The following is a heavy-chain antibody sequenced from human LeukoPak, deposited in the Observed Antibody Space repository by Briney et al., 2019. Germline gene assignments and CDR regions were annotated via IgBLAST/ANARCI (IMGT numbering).Heavy chain of an antibody. CDR1: GFTFDDYA. CDR2: ISWNSGSI. D-gene: IGHD2-2*01. CDR3: AKPRTRYCSSTSCQRGFDY. J-gene: IGHJ4*02. V-gene: IGHV3-9*01. Sequence: PGGSLRLSCAASGFTFDDYAMHWVRQAPGKGLEWVSGISWNSGSIGYADSVKGRFTISRDNSKNTLYLQMNSLRAEDTAVYYCAKPRTRYCSSTSCQRGFDYWGQGTLVTVSS.